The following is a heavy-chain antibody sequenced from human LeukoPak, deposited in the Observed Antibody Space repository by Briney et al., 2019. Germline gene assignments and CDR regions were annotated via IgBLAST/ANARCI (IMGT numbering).Heavy chain of an antibody. CDR2: IIPIFGTA. CDR3: ARVDGSGSYYNGIDY. Sequence: ASVKVSCEASGGTFSSYAISWVRQAPGQGLEWMGGIIPIFGTANYAQKFQGRVTITADESTSTAYMELSSLRSEDTAVYYCARVDGSGSYYNGIDYWGQGTLVTVSS. CDR1: GGTFSSYA. V-gene: IGHV1-69*13. J-gene: IGHJ4*02. D-gene: IGHD3-10*01.